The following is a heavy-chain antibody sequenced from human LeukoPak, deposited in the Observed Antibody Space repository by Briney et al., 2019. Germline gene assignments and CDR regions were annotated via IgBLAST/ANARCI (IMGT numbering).Heavy chain of an antibody. CDR3: AKDIYYYDSRSAFDI. V-gene: IGHV3-9*03. CDR2: ISWNSGSI. CDR1: GFTFDDYA. Sequence: PGGSLRLSCAASGFTFDDYAMHWVRQAPGKGLEWVSGISWNSGSIGYADSVKGRFTISRDNAKNSLYLQMNSLRAEDMALYYCAKDIYYYDSRSAFDIWGQGTMVTVSS. J-gene: IGHJ3*02. D-gene: IGHD3-22*01.